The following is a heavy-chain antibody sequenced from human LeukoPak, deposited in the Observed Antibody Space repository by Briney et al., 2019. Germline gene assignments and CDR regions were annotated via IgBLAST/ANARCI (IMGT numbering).Heavy chain of an antibody. J-gene: IGHJ4*02. D-gene: IGHD3-3*01. CDR2: IYTSGST. V-gene: IGHV4-4*09. CDR3: AGSKYYDFWSGYSALNFDY. Sequence: SETLSLTCTVSGGSISSYYWSWIRQPPGKGLEWIGYIYTSGSTNYNPSLKSRVTISVDTSKNQFSLKLSSVTAADTAVYYCAGSKYYDFWSGYSALNFDYWGQGTLVTVPS. CDR1: GGSISSYY.